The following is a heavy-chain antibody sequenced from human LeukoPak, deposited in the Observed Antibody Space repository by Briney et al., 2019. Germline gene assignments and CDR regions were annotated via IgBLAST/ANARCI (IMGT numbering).Heavy chain of an antibody. D-gene: IGHD3-9*01. CDR3: AKGAGNFDWSYHDY. V-gene: IGHV3-23*01. J-gene: IGHJ4*02. CDR1: RFTFSSYA. Sequence: PGESLRLSCAASRFTFSSYAMSWVRQAPGKGLEWVSAISGSGGTTYNADSVKGRFTISRDNSKNTLYLQLNGLRAEDTAVYYCAKGAGNFDWSYHDYWGQGTLVTVSS. CDR2: ISGSGGTT.